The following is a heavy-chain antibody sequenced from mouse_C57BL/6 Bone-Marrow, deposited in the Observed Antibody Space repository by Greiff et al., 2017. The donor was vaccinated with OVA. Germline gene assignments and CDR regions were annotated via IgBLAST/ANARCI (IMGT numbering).Heavy chain of an antibody. Sequence: EVKLMESGPGLVKPSQSLSLTCSVTGYSITSGYYWNWIRQFPGNKLEWMGYISYDGSNNYNPSLKNRISITRDTSKNQFFLKLNSVTTEDTATYYCARDRGVVSWYFDVWGTGTTVTVSS. CDR2: ISYDGSN. CDR3: ARDRGVVSWYFDV. J-gene: IGHJ1*03. V-gene: IGHV3-6*01. CDR1: GYSITSGYY. D-gene: IGHD1-1*01.